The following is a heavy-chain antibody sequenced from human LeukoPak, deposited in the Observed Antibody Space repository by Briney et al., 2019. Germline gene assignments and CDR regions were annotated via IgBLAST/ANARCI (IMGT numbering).Heavy chain of an antibody. V-gene: IGHV1-18*01. CDR2: ISGYNGNT. J-gene: IGHJ4*02. CDR1: GYTFTSYG. D-gene: IGHD3-22*01. Sequence: ASVKVSCKASGYTFTSYGISWVRQAPGQGLEWMGWISGYNGNTNYAQKLQGRVTMTTDTSTSTAYMELRSLRSDDTAVYYCARDLGGHYHDSSGYQGSYFDYWGQGTLVTVSS. CDR3: ARDLGGHYHDSSGYQGSYFDY.